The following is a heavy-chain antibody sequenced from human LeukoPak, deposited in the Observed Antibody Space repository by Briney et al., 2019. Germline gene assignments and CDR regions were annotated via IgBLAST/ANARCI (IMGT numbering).Heavy chain of an antibody. CDR3: AREAELRYFDWLPGDAFDI. D-gene: IGHD3-9*01. CDR2: INPNSGGT. Sequence: GASVKVSCKASGYTFTGYYMHWVRQAPGQGLEWMGWINPNSGGTNYAQKFQGWVTMTRDTSISTAYLKLSRLTSDDTAVYYSAREAELRYFDWLPGDAFDIWGQGTMVTVSS. J-gene: IGHJ3*02. CDR1: GYTFTGYY. V-gene: IGHV1-2*04.